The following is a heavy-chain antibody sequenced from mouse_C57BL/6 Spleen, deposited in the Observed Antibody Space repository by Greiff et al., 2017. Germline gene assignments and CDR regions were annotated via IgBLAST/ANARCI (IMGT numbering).Heavy chain of an antibody. CDR1: GYTFTSYW. CDR3: ARGAQALDY. D-gene: IGHD3-2*02. V-gene: IGHV1-61*01. J-gene: IGHJ2*01. Sequence: QVQLQQPGAELVRPGSSVKLSCKASGYTFTSYWMDWVKQRPGQGLEWIGNIYPSDSETHYNQKFKDKATLTVDKSSSTAYMQLSSLTSEDSAVYYCARGAQALDYWGQGTTLTVSS. CDR2: IYPSDSET.